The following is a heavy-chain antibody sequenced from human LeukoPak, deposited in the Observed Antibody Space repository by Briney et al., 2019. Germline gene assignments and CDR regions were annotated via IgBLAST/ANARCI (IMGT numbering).Heavy chain of an antibody. CDR3: ARSRRSWSTFDY. J-gene: IGHJ4*02. D-gene: IGHD6-13*01. CDR2: IYHSGST. V-gene: IGHV4-38-2*02. CDR1: GYSISSGFY. Sequence: SETLSLTCTVSGYSISSGFYWGLIRQPPGKGLEWIGSIYHSGSTYYNPSLKSRGTISVDTSKNHFSPKLTSVTAADTAVYYCARSRRSWSTFDYWGQGTLVTVSS.